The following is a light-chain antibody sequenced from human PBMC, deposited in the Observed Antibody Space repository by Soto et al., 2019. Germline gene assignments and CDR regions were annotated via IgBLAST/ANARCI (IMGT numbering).Light chain of an antibody. V-gene: IGKV1-5*03. CDR3: HQSHNFPRT. CDR1: QSINAW. J-gene: IGKJ1*01. Sequence: DIKLTQSPSTLSASVGDRVTITCRASQSINAWLAWYQQKPGQAPNLLIYKASTLESGVPSRFSGSGSGTEFTPTVSSLQPDDLATYYYHQSHNFPRTCGQGTKVEI. CDR2: KAS.